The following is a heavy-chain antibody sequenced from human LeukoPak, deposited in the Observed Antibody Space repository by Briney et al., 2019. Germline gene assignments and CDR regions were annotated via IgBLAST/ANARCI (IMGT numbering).Heavy chain of an antibody. CDR3: VTPPN. J-gene: IGHJ4*02. CDR2: IKSVSAGGTA. Sequence: PGGSLRLSCAPSGFGFSDAWMTWVRQAPGKGPEWVARIKSVSAGGTADYAAPVKGRFTISRDDSKNTLYLEMNSLEIEDTAVYYCVTPPNWGQGTLVTVSS. CDR1: GFGFSDAW. V-gene: IGHV3-15*01.